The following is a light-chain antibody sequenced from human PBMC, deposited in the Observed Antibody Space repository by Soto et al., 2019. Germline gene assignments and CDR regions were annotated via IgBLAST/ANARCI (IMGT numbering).Light chain of an antibody. CDR3: QVWDSSSDHVV. V-gene: IGLV3-21*04. CDR2: YDS. CDR1: NIGSKS. Sequence: SYELTQPPSVSVAPGKTARVTCGGNNIGSKSVHWYQQKPGQAPVLVIYYDSDRPSGIPERFSGSHSGNTATLTISRVEAGDEADYYCQVWDSSSDHVVFGGGTKLTVL. J-gene: IGLJ2*01.